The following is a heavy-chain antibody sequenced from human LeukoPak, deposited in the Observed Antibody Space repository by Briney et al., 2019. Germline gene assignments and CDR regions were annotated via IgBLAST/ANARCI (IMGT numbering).Heavy chain of an antibody. CDR3: ARDRRNYYYYGMDV. V-gene: IGHV3-66*01. J-gene: IGHJ6*02. CDR2: IYSGGST. Sequence: GSLRLSCAASGFTVSSNYMSWVRQAPGKGLEWVSVIYSGGSTYYADSVKGRFTISRDSSKNTLYLQMNSLRAEDTAVYYCARDRRNYYYYGMDVWGQGTTVTVSS. CDR1: GFTVSSNY. D-gene: IGHD6-6*01.